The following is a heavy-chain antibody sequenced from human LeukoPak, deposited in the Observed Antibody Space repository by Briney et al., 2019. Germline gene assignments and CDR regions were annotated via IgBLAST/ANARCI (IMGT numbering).Heavy chain of an antibody. D-gene: IGHD3-22*01. J-gene: IGHJ4*02. CDR3: ARDKYYYDSSGYYYRYFDY. CDR1: GGSISSYY. CDR2: IYTSGST. Sequence: SETLSLTCTVSGGSISSYYWSWIRQPPGKGLEWIGYIYTSGSTNYNPSLKSRVTISVDTSKNQFSLKLSSVTAADTAVYYCARDKYYYDSSGYYYRYFDYWGQGTLVTVSS. V-gene: IGHV4-4*09.